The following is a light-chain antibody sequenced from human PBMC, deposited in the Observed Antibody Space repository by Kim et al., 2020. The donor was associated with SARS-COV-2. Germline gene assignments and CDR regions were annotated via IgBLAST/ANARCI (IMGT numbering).Light chain of an antibody. V-gene: IGKV3-11*01. CDR3: HQRRDWPNT. CDR1: QSVGNY. Sequence: SLSPGERAPLSCKASQSVGNYLAWYQQKPGQAPRLLIYAASNGATGIPARFSGSGSGTDFTLTISSLEPEDFVLYYCHQRRDWPNTFGQGTKLEI. J-gene: IGKJ2*01. CDR2: AAS.